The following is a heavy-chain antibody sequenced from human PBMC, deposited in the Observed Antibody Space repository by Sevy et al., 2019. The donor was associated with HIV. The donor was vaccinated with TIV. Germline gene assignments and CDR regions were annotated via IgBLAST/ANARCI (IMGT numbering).Heavy chain of an antibody. CDR1: GDSVSSNSAA. CDR2: TYYRSKWYN. Sequence: QSRTLSLTCAISGDSVSSNSAAWNWIRQSPSRGLEWLGRTYYRSKWYNDYAVSVKSRITINPDTSKNQFSLQLNSVTPEDTAVYYCARGDYFGSGISNYYYYGMDVWGQGTTVTVSS. J-gene: IGHJ6*02. D-gene: IGHD3-10*01. CDR3: ARGDYFGSGISNYYYYGMDV. V-gene: IGHV6-1*01.